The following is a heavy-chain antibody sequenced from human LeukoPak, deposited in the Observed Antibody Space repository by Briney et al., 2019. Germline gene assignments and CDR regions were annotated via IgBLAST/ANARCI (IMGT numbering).Heavy chain of an antibody. V-gene: IGHV5-51*01. CDR1: GYSFTSYW. CDR3: ARRGSSSLGALFDY. D-gene: IGHD6-13*01. CDR2: IYRGDSDT. Sequence: GESLNISWRGSGYSFTSYWIGWGRHLPGKGVEWMGIIYRGDSDTRYSPSFQGQVTISADQTISTAYLQWSSLKASDTAMYYCARRGSSSLGALFDYWGQGTLVTVSS. J-gene: IGHJ4*02.